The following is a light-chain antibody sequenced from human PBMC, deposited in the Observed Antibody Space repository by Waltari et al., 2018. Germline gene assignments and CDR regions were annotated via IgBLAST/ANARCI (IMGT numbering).Light chain of an antibody. CDR1: SSDVGGYNF. J-gene: IGLJ2*01. Sequence: QSALTQPRSVSGSPGQSVTISCTGTSSDVGGYNFVSWYQHFPGKAPKLIIYDVNKRPSGVPNRFSGSKSGDTASLTISGLQAEDEADYYCCSYAGSYTRIFGGGTGLTVL. CDR2: DVN. CDR3: CSYAGSYTRI. V-gene: IGLV2-11*01.